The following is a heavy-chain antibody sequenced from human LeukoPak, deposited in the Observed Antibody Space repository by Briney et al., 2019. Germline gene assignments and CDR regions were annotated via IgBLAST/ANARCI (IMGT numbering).Heavy chain of an antibody. D-gene: IGHD3/OR15-3a*01. J-gene: IGHJ6*02. Sequence: QPGASLILSCAASGISISDYYMTWVRQAPGEGLEWVSTIERGTSTLYAGSVKGRFTISRDNTKNTLYLQMNSLRAEDTAVYYCGRGGYDFDAWGPGTTVSVFS. CDR1: GISISDYY. CDR2: IERGTST. V-gene: IGHV3-66*01. CDR3: GRGGYDFDA.